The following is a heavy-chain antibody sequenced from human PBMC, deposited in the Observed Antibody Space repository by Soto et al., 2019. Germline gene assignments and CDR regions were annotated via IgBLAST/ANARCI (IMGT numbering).Heavy chain of an antibody. CDR3: AKESSSGWLRNFDY. J-gene: IGHJ4*02. Sequence: QVQLVESGGGVVQPGRSLRLSCAASGFTFSSYGMHWVRQAPGKGLEWVAVISYDGSNKYYADSVKGRFTISRDNSKNTLYLQMNSLRAEDTAVYYCAKESSSGWLRNFDYWGQGTLVTVS. V-gene: IGHV3-30*18. CDR1: GFTFSSYG. D-gene: IGHD6-19*01. CDR2: ISYDGSNK.